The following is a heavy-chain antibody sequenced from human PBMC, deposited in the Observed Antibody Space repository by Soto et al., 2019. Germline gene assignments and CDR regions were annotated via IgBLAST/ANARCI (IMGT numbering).Heavy chain of an antibody. J-gene: IGHJ4*02. CDR2: IYTSGST. CDR3: ARDPVHYDYVWGSYRYGDYFDY. CDR1: GGSISSYY. V-gene: IGHV4-4*07. D-gene: IGHD3-16*02. Sequence: PSETLSLTCTVSGGSISSYYWSWIRQPAGKGLEWIGRIYTSGSTNYNPSLKSRVTMSVDTSKNQFSLKLSSVTAADTAVYYCARDPVHYDYVWGSYRYGDYFDYWGQGTLVTVSS.